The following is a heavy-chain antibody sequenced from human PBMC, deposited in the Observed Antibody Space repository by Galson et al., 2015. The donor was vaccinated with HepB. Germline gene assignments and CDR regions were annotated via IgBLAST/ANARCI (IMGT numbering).Heavy chain of an antibody. CDR2: ISSSSSYI. D-gene: IGHD6-19*01. CDR1: GFTFSSYS. Sequence: SLRLSCAASGFTFSSYSMNWVRQAPGKGLEWVSSISSSSSYIYYADSVKGRFTISRDNAKNSLYLQMNSLRAEDTAVYYCAREGIAVAGHDYWGQGTLVTVSS. J-gene: IGHJ4*02. CDR3: AREGIAVAGHDY. V-gene: IGHV3-21*01.